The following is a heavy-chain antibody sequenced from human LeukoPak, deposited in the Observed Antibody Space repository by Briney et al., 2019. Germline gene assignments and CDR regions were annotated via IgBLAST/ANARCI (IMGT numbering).Heavy chain of an antibody. V-gene: IGHV3-23*01. Sequence: GGSLRLSCAASAFTFSTYAMSWVRQAPGKGREWASAISGSDGIPYYADSVKGRFTISRDNSKNTVYLQMNSLRAEDKAVYFCAKGQLRGYSYGQLDYWGQGTLVTVSS. J-gene: IGHJ4*02. CDR2: ISGSDGIP. CDR3: AKGQLRGYSYGQLDY. CDR1: AFTFSTYA. D-gene: IGHD5-18*01.